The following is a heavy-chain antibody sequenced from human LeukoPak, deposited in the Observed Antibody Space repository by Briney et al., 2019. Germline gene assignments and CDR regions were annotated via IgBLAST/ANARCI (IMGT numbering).Heavy chain of an antibody. J-gene: IGHJ3*02. Sequence: SETLSLTCTVSGGSISSYYWSWIRQPAGKGLEWIGRIYTSGSTNYNPSLKSRVTMSVDTSKNQFSLKLSSVTAADTAVYFCATNRAGTYDRPFEIWGQGTMVTVSS. D-gene: IGHD1-26*01. CDR3: ATNRAGTYDRPFEI. V-gene: IGHV4-4*07. CDR2: IYTSGST. CDR1: GGSISSYY.